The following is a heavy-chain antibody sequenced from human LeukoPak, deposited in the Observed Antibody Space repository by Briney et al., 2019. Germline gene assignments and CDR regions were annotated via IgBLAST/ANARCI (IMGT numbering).Heavy chain of an antibody. CDR3: ARDFVRGTKAYYFDY. CDR2: IYYSGST. J-gene: IGHJ4*02. CDR1: GGSISSYY. V-gene: IGHV4-39*07. D-gene: IGHD2/OR15-2a*01. Sequence: SETLSLTCTVSGGSISSYYWGWIRQPPGKGLEWIGSIYYSGSTYYNPSLKSRVTISVDTSKNQFSLKLSSVTAADTAVYYCARDFVRGTKAYYFDYWGQGTLVTVSS.